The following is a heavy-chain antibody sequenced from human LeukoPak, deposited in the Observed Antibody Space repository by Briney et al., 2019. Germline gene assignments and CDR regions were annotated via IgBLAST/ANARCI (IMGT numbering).Heavy chain of an antibody. Sequence: GGSLRLSRAGSGFTFSSYWMSGVRQAPGKGLEWVANIKQDGSEKYYVDSVKGRFTISRDNGKNSLDLQMNSLRADDTAVYYCARDTLGEGEDANYAVYYFDYWGQGTVVTVSS. CDR3: ARDTLGEGEDANYAVYYFDY. J-gene: IGHJ4*02. V-gene: IGHV3-7*01. CDR1: GFTFSSYW. D-gene: IGHD4/OR15-4a*01. CDR2: IKQDGSEK.